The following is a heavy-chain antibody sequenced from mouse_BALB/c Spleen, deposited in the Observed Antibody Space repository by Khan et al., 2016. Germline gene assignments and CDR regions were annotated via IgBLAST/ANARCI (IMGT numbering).Heavy chain of an antibody. CDR3: LGYDYGVAPWFAY. V-gene: IGHV3-1*02. CDR1: GYSITSDYS. D-gene: IGHD1-1*01. CDR2: IHYSGNT. Sequence: EVQLQESGPDLVKPSQSLSLTCTVTGYSITSDYSWHWIRQFPGNKLEWMGYIHYSGNTNYNPSLKSRVSITRDTSKNQLFLQLNSVTTEDTATYYCLGYDYGVAPWFAYWGQGTLVTVSA. J-gene: IGHJ3*01.